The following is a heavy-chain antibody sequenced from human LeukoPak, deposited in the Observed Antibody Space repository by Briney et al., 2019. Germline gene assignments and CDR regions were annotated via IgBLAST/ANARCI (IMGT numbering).Heavy chain of an antibody. CDR3: ARVGGYYFYYAITV. CDR1: GFRFSGYS. J-gene: IGHJ6*02. Sequence: GGSLRLSCAASGFRFSGYSRHCVRQAPGKGLEWVAVTSKDGTNKYYADSVKGRFTISRDNSQNTLYLQMDTLRPEDTAVYYCARVGGYYFYYAITVSGRGTTVTVSS. CDR2: TSKDGTNK. V-gene: IGHV3-30*04.